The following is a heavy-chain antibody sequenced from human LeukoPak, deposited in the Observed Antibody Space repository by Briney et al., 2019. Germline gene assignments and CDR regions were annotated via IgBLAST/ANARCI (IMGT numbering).Heavy chain of an antibody. J-gene: IGHJ4*02. V-gene: IGHV3-23*01. D-gene: IGHD4-17*01. CDR3: AKDRDDSGDYAFDY. Sequence: GGSVRLSCAASGFRFSGYVMSWVRQAPGEGLEWVSVIARSGEYTHYTDSVKSRFNISRDNSKNEVSVQKSSLRAEDTAIYYCAKDRDDSGDYAFDYWGQGVLVTVSS. CDR2: IARSGEYT. CDR1: GFRFSGYV.